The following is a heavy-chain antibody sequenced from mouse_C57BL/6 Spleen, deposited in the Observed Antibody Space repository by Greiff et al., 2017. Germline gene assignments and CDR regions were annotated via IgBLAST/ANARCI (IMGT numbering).Heavy chain of an antibody. D-gene: IGHD2-1*01. J-gene: IGHJ4*01. V-gene: IGHV2-5*01. CDR3: AKNRGDGTAYYAMDY. CDR1: GFSLTSYG. Sequence: VQVVESGPGLVQPSQSLSITCTVSGFSLTSYGVHWVRQSPGKGLEWLGVIWRGGSTDYNAAFMSRLSITKDNSKSQVFFKMNSLQADDTAIYYCAKNRGDGTAYYAMDYWGQGTSVTVSS. CDR2: IWRGGST.